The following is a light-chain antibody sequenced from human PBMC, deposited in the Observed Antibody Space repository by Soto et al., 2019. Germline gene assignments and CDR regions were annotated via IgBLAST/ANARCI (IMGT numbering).Light chain of an antibody. J-gene: IGLJ1*01. CDR3: GADHGSGSNFVYV. V-gene: IGLV9-49*03. CDR2: VGTGGIVG. CDR1: SGYSNYK. Sequence: QTVVTQPPSASASLGASVTLTCTLSSGYSNYKVDWYQQRPGKGPRFVMRVGTGGIVGSKGDGVPDRFSVLGSGLNRYLTIKNIQEEDESXYRCGADHGSGSNFVYVFGTGTKLTVL.